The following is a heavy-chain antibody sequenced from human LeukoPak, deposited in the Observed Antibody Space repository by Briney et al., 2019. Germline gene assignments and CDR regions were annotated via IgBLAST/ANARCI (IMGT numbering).Heavy chain of an antibody. D-gene: IGHD3-10*01. CDR1: GFTFSTYA. CDR2: ITGSGGAT. Sequence: GGSLRLSCAASGFTFSTYAVNLVRQAPGKGLEWVSAITGSGGATYYADSVKGRFTISRDNSKNTLFLQMNSLRAEDTAVYYCAKKGIVMVRGVADGYWGQGTLVTVSS. J-gene: IGHJ4*02. CDR3: AKKGIVMVRGVADGY. V-gene: IGHV3-23*01.